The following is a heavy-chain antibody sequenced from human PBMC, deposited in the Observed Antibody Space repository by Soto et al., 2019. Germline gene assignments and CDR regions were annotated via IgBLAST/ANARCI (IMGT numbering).Heavy chain of an antibody. CDR1: GGSISSSSYY. V-gene: IGHV4-39*01. CDR2: IYYSGST. J-gene: IGHJ4*02. D-gene: IGHD5-12*01. CDR3: ARRLRGYYFDY. Sequence: SETLSLTCTVSGGSISSSSYYWGWIRQPPGKGLEWVGSIYYSGSTYYNPSLKSRVTISVDTSKNQFSLKLSSVTAADTAVYYCARRLRGYYFDYWGQGTLVTVSS.